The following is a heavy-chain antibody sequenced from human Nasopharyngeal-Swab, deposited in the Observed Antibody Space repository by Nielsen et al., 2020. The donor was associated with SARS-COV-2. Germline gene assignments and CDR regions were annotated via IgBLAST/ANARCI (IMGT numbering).Heavy chain of an antibody. CDR2: IYYSGRT. V-gene: IGHV4-31*03. D-gene: IGHD3-10*01. CDR3: ARHLNQLLWFGESVSPYFDY. Sequence: SQTLSLTCTVSGGSISNGGYYWSWIRQHPGKGLEWIGYIYYSGRTYYNPSLKSRVTISVDTSKNQFSLKLSSVTAADTAVYYFARHLNQLLWFGESVSPYFDYWGQGTLVTVSS. J-gene: IGHJ4*02. CDR1: GGSISNGGYY.